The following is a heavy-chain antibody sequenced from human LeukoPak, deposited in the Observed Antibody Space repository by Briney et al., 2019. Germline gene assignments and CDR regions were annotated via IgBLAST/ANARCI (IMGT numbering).Heavy chain of an antibody. CDR3: AKVARYYYERTGDFDY. V-gene: IGHV3-23*01. J-gene: IGHJ4*02. CDR1: GFTFSTYA. D-gene: IGHD3-22*01. Sequence: GGSLRLSCAASGFTFSTYAMSWVRQAPGKGLEWVSGISGSGGSTYHADSVKGRFTISRDNSKNTLYLQMNSLRAEDTAVYYCAKVARYYYERTGDFDYWGQGTLVTVSS. CDR2: ISGSGGST.